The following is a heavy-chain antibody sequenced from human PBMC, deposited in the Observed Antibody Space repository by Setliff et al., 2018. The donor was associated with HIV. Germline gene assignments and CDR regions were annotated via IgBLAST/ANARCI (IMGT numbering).Heavy chain of an antibody. J-gene: IGHJ4*02. CDR3: ARGASSYDYGDYRVLVY. Sequence: GASVKVSCKTSGYTFTGYYRHWVRQAPGQGLEWMGWINPKSGGTKYAQKFQARVTTTRDTSISTAYMELSRLRSDDTAVYYCARGASSYDYGDYRVLVYWGQGSLVTVSS. D-gene: IGHD4-17*01. V-gene: IGHV1-2*02. CDR2: INPKSGGT. CDR1: GYTFTGYY.